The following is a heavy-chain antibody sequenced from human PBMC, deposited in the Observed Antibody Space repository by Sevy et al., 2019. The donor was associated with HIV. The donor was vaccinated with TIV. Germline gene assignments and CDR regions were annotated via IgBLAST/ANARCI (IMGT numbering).Heavy chain of an antibody. V-gene: IGHV1-69*13. Sequence: ASVKVSCKASGGTFSSYAISWVRQAPGQGLEWMGGIIPIFGTANYAQKFQGSVTITADESTSTAYMELSSLRSEDTAVYYCARVVPAALPYYYYYGMDVWGQGTTVTVSS. CDR2: IIPIFGTA. D-gene: IGHD2-2*01. CDR3: ARVVPAALPYYYYYGMDV. J-gene: IGHJ6*02. CDR1: GGTFSSYA.